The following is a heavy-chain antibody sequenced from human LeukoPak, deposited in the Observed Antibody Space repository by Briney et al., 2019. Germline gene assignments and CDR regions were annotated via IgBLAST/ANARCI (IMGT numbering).Heavy chain of an antibody. V-gene: IGHV4-34*01. Sequence: GSLRLSCAASGFTVSSNYMSWVRQAPGKGLEWIGEINHSGSTNYNPSLKSRVTISVDTSKNQFSLKLSSVTAADTAVYYCAREGWGSDYWGQGTLVTVSS. CDR2: INHSGST. CDR3: AREGWGSDY. CDR1: GFTVSSNY. D-gene: IGHD7-27*01. J-gene: IGHJ4*02.